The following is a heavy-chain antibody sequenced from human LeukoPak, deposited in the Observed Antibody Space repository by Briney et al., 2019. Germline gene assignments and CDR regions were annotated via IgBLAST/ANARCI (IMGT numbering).Heavy chain of an antibody. V-gene: IGHV4-34*01. J-gene: IGHJ4*02. Sequence: SETLSLTCAVYGGSFSGYHWSWIRQPPGKGLEWIGEINHSGSTDHNPSLKSRVTISVDTSKNQFSLKLSSVTAADTAVYYCARAGAQQQLVDYWGQGTLVTVSS. CDR2: INHSGST. CDR3: ARAGAQQQLVDY. CDR1: GGSFSGYH. D-gene: IGHD6-13*01.